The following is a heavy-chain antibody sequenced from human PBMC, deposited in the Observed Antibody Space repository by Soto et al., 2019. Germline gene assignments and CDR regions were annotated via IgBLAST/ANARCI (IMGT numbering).Heavy chain of an antibody. V-gene: IGHV2-70*13. Sequence: SGPTLVNPTETLTLTCTFSGFSLTSPGMCVRWIRQSPGKALEWLALIERDDDDKYYSTSLKTRLTISKDTRKNQVVLTMANMEPADTATYYCARSIRGPRRFNGMDVWGQGTTVTVSS. CDR3: ARSIRGPRRFNGMDV. J-gene: IGHJ6*02. CDR2: IERDDDDK. CDR1: GFSLTSPGMC. D-gene: IGHD1-20*01.